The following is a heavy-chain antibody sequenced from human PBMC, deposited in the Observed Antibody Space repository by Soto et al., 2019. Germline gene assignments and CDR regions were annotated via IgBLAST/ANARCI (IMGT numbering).Heavy chain of an antibody. D-gene: IGHD3-3*01. Sequence: GGSLRLSCAASGFTFSNYGMHWVRQAPGKGLEWVAVISYDGGNEYYADSVKGRFTISRDNSKNTLFLQMNSLRAEDWAVYYCAKDRLTNLNYDFWSGFDYWGHGTQVTVSS. J-gene: IGHJ4*01. CDR2: ISYDGGNE. CDR1: GFTFSNYG. V-gene: IGHV3-30*18. CDR3: AKDRLTNLNYDFWSGFDY.